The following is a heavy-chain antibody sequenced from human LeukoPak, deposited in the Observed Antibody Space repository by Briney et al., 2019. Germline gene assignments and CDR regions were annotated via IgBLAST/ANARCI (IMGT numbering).Heavy chain of an antibody. CDR1: VGSFSGYY. CDR3: ARGLRYSGSNYGAFDI. Sequence: PSETLSLTCAVYVGSFSGYYWSSIRQPPGNGLEWIGEINHRGSTNYNPSLKSRVTISVDTSKNQFSLKLSSVTAADTAVYFCARGLRYSGSNYGAFDIWGQGTMVTVSS. CDR2: INHRGST. V-gene: IGHV4-34*01. D-gene: IGHD1-26*01. J-gene: IGHJ3*02.